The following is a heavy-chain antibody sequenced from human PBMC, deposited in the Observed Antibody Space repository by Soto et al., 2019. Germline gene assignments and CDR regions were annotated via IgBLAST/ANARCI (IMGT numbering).Heavy chain of an antibody. CDR3: ARVRELTTVVTHYSYYGMDV. Sequence: ASVKVSCKASGYTFTSYGISWVRQAPGQGLEWMGWISAYNGNTNYAQKLQGRVTMTTDTSTSTAYMELRSLRSDDTAVYYCARVRELTTVVTHYSYYGMDVWGQGTTVTVSS. V-gene: IGHV1-18*04. J-gene: IGHJ6*02. CDR2: ISAYNGNT. D-gene: IGHD4-17*01. CDR1: GYTFTSYG.